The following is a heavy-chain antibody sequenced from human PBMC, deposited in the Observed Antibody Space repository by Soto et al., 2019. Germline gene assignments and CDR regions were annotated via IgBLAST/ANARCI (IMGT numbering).Heavy chain of an antibody. Sequence: QVQLQESGPGLVKPSETLSLTCTVSGGSISSYYWSWIRQPPGKGLEWIGYIYYSGSTNHNPTRKSRVTIAVDTSKTHLSLKLSTATDAGAAVYYSARYSGYGPDSFDIWGPGTMVTVSS. D-gene: IGHD5-12*01. CDR1: GGSISSYY. CDR2: IYYSGST. CDR3: ARYSGYGPDSFDI. J-gene: IGHJ3*02. V-gene: IGHV4-59*08.